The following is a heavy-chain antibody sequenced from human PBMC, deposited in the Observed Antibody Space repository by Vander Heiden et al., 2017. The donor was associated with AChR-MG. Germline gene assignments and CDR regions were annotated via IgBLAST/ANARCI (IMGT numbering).Heavy chain of an antibody. CDR3: GKDLSPGGLDV. D-gene: IGHD1-1*01. Sequence: ELHLVESGGGVVQPGKSLRLSCAASGLTLRNYAMPWVRQAPGKGLEWVASIFLDGSGTGYAESVKGRFTISTDNTKNFLYLQMNSLRLEDTALYYCGKDLSPGGLDVWGQGTTVTVSS. CDR1: GLTLRNYA. CDR2: IFLDGSGT. J-gene: IGHJ6*02. V-gene: IGHV3-9*01.